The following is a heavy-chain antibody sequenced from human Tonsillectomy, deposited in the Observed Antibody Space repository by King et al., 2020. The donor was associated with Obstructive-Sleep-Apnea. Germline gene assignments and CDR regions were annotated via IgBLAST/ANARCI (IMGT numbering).Heavy chain of an antibody. J-gene: IGHJ6*02. D-gene: IGHD3-10*01. CDR1: GFTFSSYS. Sequence: VQLVESGGALVQPGGSLRLSCAASGFTFSSYSMNWVRQAPGKGLEWVSYISSSSSTIYYADSVKGRFTISRDNAKNSLYLQMNSLRAEDTAVYYCARADGESELYYYYGMDVWGQGTTVTVSS. CDR2: ISSSSSTI. CDR3: ARADGESELYYYYGMDV. V-gene: IGHV3-48*04.